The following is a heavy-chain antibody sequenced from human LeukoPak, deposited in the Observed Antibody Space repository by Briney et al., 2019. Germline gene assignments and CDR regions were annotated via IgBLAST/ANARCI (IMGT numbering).Heavy chain of an antibody. CDR3: ARAHDYGDYFFDY. Sequence: GGSLRLSCVGSGFTLITYGMSWVRQAPGKGLEWVSSLGGGGAPIYYADSVKGRFTISRDNSENTLFLQMNSLRAEDTAVYYCARAHDYGDYFFDYWGQGTLVTVSS. CDR2: LGGGGAPI. J-gene: IGHJ4*02. D-gene: IGHD4-17*01. CDR1: GFTLITYG. V-gene: IGHV3-23*01.